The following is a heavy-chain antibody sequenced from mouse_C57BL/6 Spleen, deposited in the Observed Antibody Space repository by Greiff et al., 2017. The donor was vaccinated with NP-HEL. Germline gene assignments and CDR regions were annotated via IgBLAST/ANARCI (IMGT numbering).Heavy chain of an antibody. CDR3: ASLYDYVFAY. Sequence: EVKLQESGPGLVKPSQSLSLTCSVTGYSITSGYYWNWIRQFPGNKLEWMGYISYDGSNNYNPSLKNRISITRDTSKNQCFLKLNSVTTEDTATYYCASLYDYVFAYWGQGTLVTVSA. V-gene: IGHV3-6*01. J-gene: IGHJ3*01. CDR1: GYSITSGYY. CDR2: ISYDGSN. D-gene: IGHD2-4*01.